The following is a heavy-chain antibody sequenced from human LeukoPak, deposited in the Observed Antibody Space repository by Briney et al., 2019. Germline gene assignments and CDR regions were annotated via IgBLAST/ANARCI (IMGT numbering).Heavy chain of an antibody. J-gene: IGHJ3*02. Sequence: ASVKVSCKASGYTFTTYNINWVRQAPGQGIEWMGWISGYNGNTNYAQKLQGRVTMTTDTSTSTAYMELRSLKSDDTAVYYCASLKNYYDSSGYLVTDAFDIWGQGTVVTVSS. CDR3: ASLKNYYDSSGYLVTDAFDI. D-gene: IGHD3-22*01. V-gene: IGHV1-18*01. CDR2: ISGYNGNT. CDR1: GYTFTTYN.